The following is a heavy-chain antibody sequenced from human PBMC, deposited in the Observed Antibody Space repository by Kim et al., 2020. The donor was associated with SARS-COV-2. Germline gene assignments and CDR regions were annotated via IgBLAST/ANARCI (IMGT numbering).Heavy chain of an antibody. D-gene: IGHD6-13*01. CDR3: AKVRSSCICMDV. J-gene: IGHJ6*02. V-gene: IGHV3-9*01. Sequence: GYADSVKGRFTISRDNAKNSLYLQMNSLRAEDTALYYCAKVRSSCICMDVWGQGTTVTVSS.